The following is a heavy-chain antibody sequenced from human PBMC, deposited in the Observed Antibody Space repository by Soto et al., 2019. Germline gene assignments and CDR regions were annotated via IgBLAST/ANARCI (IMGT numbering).Heavy chain of an antibody. CDR3: ARDRALLNYDSSGYFGY. CDR1: YGYIRSGGYY. CDR2: IYYSGST. V-gene: IGHV4-31*03. Sequence: SEPQSHTCSVSYGYIRSGGYYWSWNRQHPGKGLEWIGYIYYSGSTYYNPSLKSRVTISVDTSKNQFSLKLSSVTAADTAVYYCARDRALLNYDSSGYFGYWGQGTLVTVSS. D-gene: IGHD3-22*01. J-gene: IGHJ4*02.